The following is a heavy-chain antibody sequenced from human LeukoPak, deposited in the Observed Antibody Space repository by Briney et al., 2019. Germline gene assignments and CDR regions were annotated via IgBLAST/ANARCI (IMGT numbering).Heavy chain of an antibody. CDR3: ARDPERGDGYGFDL. CDR1: GASISSHF. CDR2: IYYSGRT. Sequence: SETLSLSCTVSGASISSHFWNWIRQSPGKGLEWIGYIYYSGRTNYHPSLKSRVTISADTSKTQFSLKLYSVTAADTAVYYCARDPERGDGYGFDLWGQGKMVTVSS. V-gene: IGHV4-59*11. D-gene: IGHD1-1*01. J-gene: IGHJ3*01.